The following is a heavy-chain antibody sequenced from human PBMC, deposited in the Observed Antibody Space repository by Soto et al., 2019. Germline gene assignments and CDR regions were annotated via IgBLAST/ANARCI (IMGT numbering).Heavy chain of an antibody. CDR1: GFTFKNWA. V-gene: IGHV3-23*01. J-gene: IGHJ4*02. CDR2: ISGTGDAT. D-gene: IGHD1-26*01. CDR3: AKWGSSKNLDN. Sequence: EVQLSESGGGLVQPGESLRLSCAASGFTFKNWAMSWVRQAPGKGLEWVSIISGTGDATFYADSVKGRFTISRDNSKNTLYLQMNSLRAEDTAIYYRAKWGSSKNLDNWGQGTLVTVSS.